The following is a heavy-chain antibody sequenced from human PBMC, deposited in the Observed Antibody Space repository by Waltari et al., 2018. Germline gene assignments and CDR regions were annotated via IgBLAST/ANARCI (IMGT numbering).Heavy chain of an antibody. CDR2: INPNSGGT. V-gene: IGHV1-2*02. D-gene: IGHD3-3*01. CDR3: ARCLAGLRFLQWLHFDS. Sequence: QVQLVQSGAEVKKPGASVKVSCKAPGYIFTGYYMPWVRQAPGQGLEWMGWINPNSGGTNYAQRFQGRVTMTRDTSISTVYMELSSLRSDDTAVYYCARCLAGLRFLQWLHFDSWGQGTLVTVSS. CDR1: GYIFTGYY. J-gene: IGHJ4*02.